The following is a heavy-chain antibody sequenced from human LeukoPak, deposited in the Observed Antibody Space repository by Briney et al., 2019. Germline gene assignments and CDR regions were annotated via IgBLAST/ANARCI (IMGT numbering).Heavy chain of an antibody. CDR3: VKDARIMITFGGVIVDY. V-gene: IGHV3-30-3*01. Sequence: GGSLRLSCAASGFTLSSYAMYWVRQAPGKGLEWVAVISYDGSNKHYADSVKGRFTISRDNSKNTLYLQMNSLRIEDTAVYYCVKDARIMITFGGVIVDYWGQGTLVTVSS. CDR2: ISYDGSNK. D-gene: IGHD3-16*02. CDR1: GFTLSSYA. J-gene: IGHJ4*02.